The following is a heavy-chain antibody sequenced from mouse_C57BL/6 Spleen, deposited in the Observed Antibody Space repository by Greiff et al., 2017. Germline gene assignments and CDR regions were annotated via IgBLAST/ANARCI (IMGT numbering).Heavy chain of an antibody. V-gene: IGHV1-22*01. Sequence: VQLQQSGPELVKPGASVKMSCKASGYTFPDYNMHWVKQSHGKSLERIGYINPNNGGTSYNQKFKGKATLTVNKSSSTAYMELRSLTSEDSAVYYCARESLRYYCDYWGQGTTLTGSS. J-gene: IGHJ2*01. CDR2: INPNNGGT. D-gene: IGHD1-1*01. CDR3: ARESLRYYCDY. CDR1: GYTFPDYN.